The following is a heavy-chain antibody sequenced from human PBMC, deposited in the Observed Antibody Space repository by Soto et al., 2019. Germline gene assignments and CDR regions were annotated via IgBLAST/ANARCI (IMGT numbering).Heavy chain of an antibody. V-gene: IGHV4-34*01. CDR2: INHSGST. CDR3: ARCDYVYYYYGMDV. Sequence: PSETLSLTCAVYGGSFSGYYWSWIRQPPGKGLEWIGEINHSGSTNYNPSLKSRVTISVDTSKNQFSLKLSSVTAADTAVYYCARCDYVYYYYGMDVWGQGTTVTVSS. CDR1: GGSFSGYY. D-gene: IGHD4-17*01. J-gene: IGHJ6*02.